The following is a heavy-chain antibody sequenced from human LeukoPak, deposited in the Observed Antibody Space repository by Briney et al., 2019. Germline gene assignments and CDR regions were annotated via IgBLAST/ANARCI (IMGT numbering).Heavy chain of an antibody. D-gene: IGHD5-12*01. J-gene: IGHJ4*02. CDR1: GYSFISYD. Sequence: GASVKVSCKASGYSFISYDINWVRQATGQGLEWLGWMNPNSGSTGYAQNFQGRGSMTRDTSISTAYMELSNLGSEDTAVYYCARNLARTGDFDYWGQGTLVTVSS. CDR2: MNPNSGST. CDR3: ARNLARTGDFDY. V-gene: IGHV1-8*01.